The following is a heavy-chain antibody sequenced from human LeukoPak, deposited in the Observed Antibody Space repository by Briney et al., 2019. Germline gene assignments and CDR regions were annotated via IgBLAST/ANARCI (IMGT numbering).Heavy chain of an antibody. J-gene: IGHJ6*02. CDR3: AREIPCSGGSCYSDYYYGMDV. CDR2: INHSGST. D-gene: IGHD2-15*01. CDR1: GGSFSAYY. Sequence: PSETLSLTCAVYGGSFSAYYWSWIRQPPGKGLEWIGEINHSGSTNYNPSLKSRVAISVDTSRNQFSLKLSSVTAADTAVYYCAREIPCSGGSCYSDYYYGMDVWGQGTTVTVSS. V-gene: IGHV4-34*01.